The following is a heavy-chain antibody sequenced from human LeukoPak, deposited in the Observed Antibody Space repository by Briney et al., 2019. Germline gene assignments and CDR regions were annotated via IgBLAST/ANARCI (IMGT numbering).Heavy chain of an antibody. CDR2: IYYSGNT. CDR3: VIAVAGHNEDY. Sequence: KASQTLSLTCTVSGGSISSGDYYWNWIRQPPGKGLEWIGYIYYSGNTYYNPSLKSRVTISVDTSKNQFSLKLSSVTAADTAVYYCVIAVAGHNEDYWGQGTLVTVSS. D-gene: IGHD6-19*01. CDR1: GGSISSGDYY. V-gene: IGHV4-30-4*08. J-gene: IGHJ4*02.